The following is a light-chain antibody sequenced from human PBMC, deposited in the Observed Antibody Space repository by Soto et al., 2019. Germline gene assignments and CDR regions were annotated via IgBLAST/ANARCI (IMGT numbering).Light chain of an antibody. J-gene: IGLJ2*01. CDR2: DNN. Sequence: QSVLTQPPSLSAAPGQTVSISCTGGSTNIGNNFVSWYQQLPGTAPKLLIYDNNKRPSGIPDRFSASRSATSATLAITGLQSRDGAVYYCGTWDTSLSGGLFGGGTKLTVL. CDR1: STNIGNNF. V-gene: IGLV1-51*01. CDR3: GTWDTSLSGGL.